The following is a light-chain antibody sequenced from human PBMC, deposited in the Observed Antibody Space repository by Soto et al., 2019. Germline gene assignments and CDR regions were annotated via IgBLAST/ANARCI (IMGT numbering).Light chain of an antibody. CDR1: QSISEW. Sequence: DLQMTQSPSTLSASVGGRVTITCRASQSISEWLAWYQQKPERAPKLLIYHASRLGTGVPSRFSGSGSGTEFTLTITSLQPDDFGTYYCQQYNSAWTFGQGTKVDIK. J-gene: IGKJ1*01. CDR3: QQYNSAWT. V-gene: IGKV1-5*01. CDR2: HAS.